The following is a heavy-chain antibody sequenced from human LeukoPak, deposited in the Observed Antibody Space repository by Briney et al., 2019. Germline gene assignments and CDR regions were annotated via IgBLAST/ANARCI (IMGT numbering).Heavy chain of an antibody. D-gene: IGHD2-15*01. Sequence: KPSETLSLTCAVYGGSFSGYYWSWIRQPPGKGLEWIGEINHSGSTNYNPSLKSRVTISVDTSKNQFSLKLSSVTAADTAVYYCARSQVYCSGGSCYSKTYAFDIWGQGTMVTVSS. V-gene: IGHV4-34*01. J-gene: IGHJ3*02. CDR2: INHSGST. CDR1: GGSFSGYY. CDR3: ARSQVYCSGGSCYSKTYAFDI.